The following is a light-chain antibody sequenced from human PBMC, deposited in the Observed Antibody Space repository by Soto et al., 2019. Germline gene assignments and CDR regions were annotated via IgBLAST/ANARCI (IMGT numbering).Light chain of an antibody. V-gene: IGKV1-5*03. CDR3: QQYNSYIT. Sequence: DIQMTQSPSTLSASVGDRVTITCRASQSISSWLAWYQQKPGKAPKLLIYKASSLESGVPSRFSGSGSGTEFTLTISSLQPDDFATYYCQQYNSYITFGQGTRLE. CDR1: QSISSW. J-gene: IGKJ5*01. CDR2: KAS.